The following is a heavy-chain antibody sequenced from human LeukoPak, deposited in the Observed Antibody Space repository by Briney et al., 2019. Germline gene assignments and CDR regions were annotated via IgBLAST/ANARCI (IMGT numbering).Heavy chain of an antibody. CDR1: GGTFSSYA. D-gene: IGHD2-2*01. J-gene: IGHJ6*02. Sequence: SVTVSCKASGGTFSSYAISWVRQAPGQGLEWMGRIIPIFGIANYAQKFQGRVTITADKSTSTAYMELSSLRSEDTAVYYCTSGCSSTSCYHYYYYGMDVWGQGTTVTVSS. V-gene: IGHV1-69*04. CDR3: TSGCSSTSCYHYYYYGMDV. CDR2: IIPIFGIA.